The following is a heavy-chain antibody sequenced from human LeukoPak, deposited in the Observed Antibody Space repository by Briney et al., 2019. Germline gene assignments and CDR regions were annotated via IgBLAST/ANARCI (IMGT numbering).Heavy chain of an antibody. D-gene: IGHD2-21*02. J-gene: IGHJ4*02. Sequence: GGSLRLSCAASGFSFSESWMSWVRQVPGQGLEWVAHINQEGGGIQYVDSVKGRFTITRDNSKNTLYLQMNSLRAEDTAMYYCAKDDCGGDCYIGPYWGQGTLVTVSS. CDR1: GFSFSESW. V-gene: IGHV3-7*01. CDR2: INQEGGGI. CDR3: AKDDCGGDCYIGPY.